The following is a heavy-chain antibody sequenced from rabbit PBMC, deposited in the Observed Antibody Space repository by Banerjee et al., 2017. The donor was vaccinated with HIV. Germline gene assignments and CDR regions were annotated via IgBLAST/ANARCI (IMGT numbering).Heavy chain of an antibody. J-gene: IGHJ4*01. Sequence: QQLVESGGGLVKPGASLTLTCKASGFSFSSGYDMCWVRQAPGKGLEWIACIYTGSSGSTYYASWAKGRFTISKTSSTTVTLQMTSLTAADTATYFCARSSSSYYYIDLWGPGTLVTVS. CDR2: IYTGSSGST. V-gene: IGHV1S40*01. D-gene: IGHD1-1*01. CDR3: ARSSSSYYYIDL. CDR1: GFSFSSGYD.